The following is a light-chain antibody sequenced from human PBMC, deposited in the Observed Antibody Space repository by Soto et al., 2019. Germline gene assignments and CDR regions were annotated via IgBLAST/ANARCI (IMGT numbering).Light chain of an antibody. Sequence: AIQLTQSPSSLSASVGDRVTITCRASQGISSALAWYQQKPGKAPKLLIYDASRLESGVPSRFSGSGSGTEFTLPISSLQPEEFATYDGQQFNSYPVTFGPGTKVDIK. J-gene: IGKJ3*01. CDR2: DAS. V-gene: IGKV1-13*02. CDR1: QGISSA. CDR3: QQFNSYPVT.